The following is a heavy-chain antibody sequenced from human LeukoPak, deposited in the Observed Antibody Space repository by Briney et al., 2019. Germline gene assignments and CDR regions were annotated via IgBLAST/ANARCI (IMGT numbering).Heavy chain of an antibody. J-gene: IGHJ4*02. CDR1: GGSISTYF. CDR3: ARDISGSGTFDY. Sequence: PSETLSLTCTVSGGSISTYFWSWIRQPPGKGLEWIGSIYNSGSTDYNPSLKSRVTISVDTSKNQFSLRLSSVTAADTAVYYCARDISGSGTFDYWGQGTLVTVSS. CDR2: IYNSGST. D-gene: IGHD3-10*01. V-gene: IGHV4-59*01.